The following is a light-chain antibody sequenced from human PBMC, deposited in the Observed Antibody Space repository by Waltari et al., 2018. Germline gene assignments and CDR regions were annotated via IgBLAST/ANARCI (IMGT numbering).Light chain of an antibody. J-gene: IGLJ3*02. V-gene: IGLV1-44*01. Sequence: QSVLTQPPSASGTPGQSVTISCSGSDSNIGTNTSSWYRQVPGTAPRLLMFNYDQRPSGVPDRFSGSKSGTSSSLAIGGLQSEDEADYYCAAWDDRLMMWVFGEGTKLTVL. CDR1: DSNIGTNT. CDR2: NYD. CDR3: AAWDDRLMMWV.